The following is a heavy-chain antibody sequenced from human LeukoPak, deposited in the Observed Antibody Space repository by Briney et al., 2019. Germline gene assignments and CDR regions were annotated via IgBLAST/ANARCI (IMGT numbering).Heavy chain of an antibody. CDR1: GGSISSSSDY. D-gene: IGHD3-16*02. V-gene: IGHV4-39*01. J-gene: IGHJ3*02. CDR2: IYYSGST. Sequence: SETLSLTCTVSGGSISSSSDYWGWIRQPPGKGLEWIGSIYYSGSTYYNPSLKSRVTISVDTSKNQFSLKLSSVTAADTAVYYCARLTTDYVWGSYRSGDDAFDIWGQGKMVTVSS. CDR3: ARLTTDYVWGSYRSGDDAFDI.